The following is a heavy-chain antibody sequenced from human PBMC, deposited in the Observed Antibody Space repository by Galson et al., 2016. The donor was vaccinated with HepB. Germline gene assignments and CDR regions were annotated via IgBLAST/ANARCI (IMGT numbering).Heavy chain of an antibody. J-gene: IGHJ5*02. Sequence: LRLSCAASGFPFGSYAMSWVRQAPGKGLEWVSAVSGSGFITYYADSVKGRYIISRANSKNTLYLQINSLRADDTAVYYCARELVIIGTTHWFDPWGQGTRVTVSS. D-gene: IGHD3-3*01. CDR3: ARELVIIGTTHWFDP. V-gene: IGHV3-23*01. CDR1: GFPFGSYA. CDR2: VSGSGFIT.